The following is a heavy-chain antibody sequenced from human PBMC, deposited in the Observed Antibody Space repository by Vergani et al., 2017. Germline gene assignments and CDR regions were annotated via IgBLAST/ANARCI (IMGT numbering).Heavy chain of an antibody. CDR2: VYARDSIT. J-gene: IGHJ4*02. V-gene: IGHV5-51*01. CDR1: GYTFTDYW. D-gene: IGHD1-26*01. Sequence: EVQLVQSGAEVKKPGESLKISCEGSGYTFTDYWVGWVRQKPGEGLEWMGVVYARDSITRYSLSFEGQVTISADKSINTAYLEWVSLRASDSAMYYCVRRMWELQEVDYWGQGTLVTV. CDR3: VRRMWELQEVDY.